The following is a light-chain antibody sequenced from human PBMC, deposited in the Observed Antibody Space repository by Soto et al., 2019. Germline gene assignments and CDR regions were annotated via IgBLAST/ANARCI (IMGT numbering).Light chain of an antibody. CDR2: DAS. Sequence: GDRATITCRASQNVNSWVAWYQQKPGKAPKFLIYDASNLESGVPSRFSGRGSGTEFTLTISSLQPDDFATYYCQRYNSNSRTFGQGTRV. CDR1: QNVNSW. V-gene: IGKV1-5*01. J-gene: IGKJ1*01. CDR3: QRYNSNSRT.